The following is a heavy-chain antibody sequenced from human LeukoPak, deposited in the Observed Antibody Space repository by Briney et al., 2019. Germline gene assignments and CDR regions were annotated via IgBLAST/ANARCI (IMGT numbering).Heavy chain of an antibody. J-gene: IGHJ4*02. CDR2: IYTGGSA. D-gene: IGHD7-27*01. CDR1: GFTISSNY. V-gene: IGHV3-66*01. CDR3: ARASTLRTGDAH. Sequence: GGSLRLSCAASGFTISSNYMTWVRQAPGKGLEWVSVIYTGGSAYYADSVKGRFTISRDSSTNTLFLQMNSLRAEDTAVYYCARASTLRTGDAHWGQGTLVTVSS.